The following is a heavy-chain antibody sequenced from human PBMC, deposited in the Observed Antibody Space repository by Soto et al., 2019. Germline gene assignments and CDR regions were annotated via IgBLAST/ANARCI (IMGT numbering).Heavy chain of an antibody. CDR3: ARSRTRVRGVNAYYFGY. CDR2: INPSGGST. V-gene: IGHV1-46*01. CDR1: GYTFTSYY. Sequence: QVQLVQSGAEVKKPGASVKVSCKASGYTFTSYYMHWVRQAPGQGLEWMGIINPSGGSTSYAQKFQGRVTMTRDTSTSTVYMELSSLRSEDTAVYYCARSRTRVRGVNAYYFGYWGQGTLVTVSS. D-gene: IGHD3-10*01. J-gene: IGHJ4*02.